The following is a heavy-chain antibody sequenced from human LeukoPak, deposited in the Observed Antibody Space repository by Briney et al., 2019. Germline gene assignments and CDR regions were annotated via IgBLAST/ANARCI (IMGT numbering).Heavy chain of an antibody. CDR1: EFTFSNHW. D-gene: IGHD3-10*01. CDR3: ARYLWFGSPQGFDY. CDR2: INSDESST. J-gene: IGHJ4*02. Sequence: GGSLRLSCAASEFTFSNHWMHWVRQAPGKGLMWVSHINSDESSTTYADSVKGRFTISRDKARNTLYLQMNSLRDEDTAVYYCARYLWFGSPQGFDYWGQGTLVTVSS. V-gene: IGHV3-74*01.